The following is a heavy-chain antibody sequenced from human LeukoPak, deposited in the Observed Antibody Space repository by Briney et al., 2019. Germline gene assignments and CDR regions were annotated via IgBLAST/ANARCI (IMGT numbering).Heavy chain of an antibody. CDR3: ARGPHFYYYDSSGYYI. Sequence: NPSETLSLTCTVSGGSISSYYWSWIRQPPGKGLEWIGYIYYSGSTNYNPSLKSRVTISVDRSKNQFSLKLSSVTAADTAVYYCARGPHFYYYDSSGYYIWGQGTLVTVSS. J-gene: IGHJ4*02. D-gene: IGHD3-22*01. CDR2: IYYSGST. V-gene: IGHV4-59*12. CDR1: GGSISSYY.